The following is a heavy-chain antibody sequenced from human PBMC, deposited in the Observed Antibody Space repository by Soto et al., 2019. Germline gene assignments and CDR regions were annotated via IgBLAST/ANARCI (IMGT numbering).Heavy chain of an antibody. Sequence: EVQLVESGGGLIQPGGSLRLSCAVSGFTVSNNYMSWVRQAPGKGLEGVSVIYSGGYTAYGDSVKGRFTISRDNSKNTNLKINSRGAEDRVVFFCAAHPGGGGYWGQGTLVTVSS. J-gene: IGHJ4*02. V-gene: IGHV3-53*01. CDR2: IYSGGYT. CDR1: GFTVSNNY. CDR3: AAHPGGGGY. D-gene: IGHD3-10*01.